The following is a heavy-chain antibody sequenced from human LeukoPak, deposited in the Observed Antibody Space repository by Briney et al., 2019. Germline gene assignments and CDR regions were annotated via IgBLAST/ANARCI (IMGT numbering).Heavy chain of an antibody. CDR3: ARSVAAYYYYYGMDV. Sequence: GRSLRLSCAASGFTFSSYAMNWVRQAPGKGLEWVALISYDGSNKNYADSVKGRFTISRDNSKNTLYLQMNSLRAEDTAVYYCARSVAAYYYYYGMDVWGQGTTVTVSS. CDR1: GFTFSSYA. D-gene: IGHD6-19*01. J-gene: IGHJ6*02. CDR2: ISYDGSNK. V-gene: IGHV3-30-3*01.